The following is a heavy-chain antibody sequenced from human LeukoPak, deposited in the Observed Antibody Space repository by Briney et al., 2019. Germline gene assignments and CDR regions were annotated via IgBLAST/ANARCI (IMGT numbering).Heavy chain of an antibody. D-gene: IGHD5-18*01. Sequence: PGGSLRLSCAASGFTFSNAWMSWVRQAPGKGLEWVGRIKSKTDGGTTDYAAPVKGRFTISRDDSKNTLYLQMNSLKTEDTAVYYCTTEKWIQLWVDAFDIWGQGTMVTVSS. J-gene: IGHJ3*02. V-gene: IGHV3-15*01. CDR2: IKSKTDGGTT. CDR1: GFTFSNAW. CDR3: TTEKWIQLWVDAFDI.